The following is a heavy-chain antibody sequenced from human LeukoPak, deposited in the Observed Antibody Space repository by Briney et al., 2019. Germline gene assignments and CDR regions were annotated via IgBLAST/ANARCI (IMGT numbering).Heavy chain of an antibody. J-gene: IGHJ5*02. CDR2: IYYSGST. V-gene: IGHV4-39*01. D-gene: IGHD5-12*01. Sequence: SETLSLTCTVSGGSISSSSYYWGWIRQPPGKGLEWIGSIYYSGSTYYNPSLKSRVTISVDTSKNQFSLKLSSVTAADTAVYYCARHGNTYSGYGANWFDPWGQGTLVTVSS. CDR1: GGSISSSSYY. CDR3: ARHGNTYSGYGANWFDP.